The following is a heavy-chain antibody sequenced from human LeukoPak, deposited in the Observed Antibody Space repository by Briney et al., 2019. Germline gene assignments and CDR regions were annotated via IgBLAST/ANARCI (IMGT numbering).Heavy chain of an antibody. J-gene: IGHJ3*02. Sequence: GGSLRLSCAASGFTFSSYAMSWVRQAPGKGLEWVSAISGSGGSTYYADSVKGRFTISRDNSKNTLYLQMNSLRAEDTAVYYCAKGINTYYYDSSGYYPNDAFDIWGQGTMVTVSS. CDR3: AKGINTYYYDSSGYYPNDAFDI. D-gene: IGHD3-22*01. V-gene: IGHV3-23*01. CDR1: GFTFSSYA. CDR2: ISGSGGST.